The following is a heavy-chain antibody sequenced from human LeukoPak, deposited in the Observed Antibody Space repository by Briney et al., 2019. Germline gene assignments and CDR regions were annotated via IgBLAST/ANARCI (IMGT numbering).Heavy chain of an antibody. Sequence: GGSLRLSCAASGFTFSSYAMSWVRQAPGKGLEWVSAISGSGGSTYYADSVKGRFTISRDNSKNTLYLQMNSLKAEDTALYFCAKGGPYCSTTSCAQTFDRWGQGTLVTVSP. J-gene: IGHJ4*02. CDR1: GFTFSSYA. D-gene: IGHD2-2*01. CDR2: ISGSGGST. CDR3: AKGGPYCSTTSCAQTFDR. V-gene: IGHV3-23*01.